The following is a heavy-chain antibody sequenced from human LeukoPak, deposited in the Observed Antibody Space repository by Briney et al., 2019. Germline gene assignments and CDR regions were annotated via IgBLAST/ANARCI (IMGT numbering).Heavy chain of an antibody. CDR1: GFTVSSNE. CDR2: ISGGST. Sequence: GGSLRLSCAASGFTVSSNEMSWVRQAPGKGLEWVSSISGGSTYYADSRKGRFTISRDNSKNTLHLQMNSLRAEDTAVYYCARRAGAYTHPYDYWGQGTLVTVS. V-gene: IGHV3-38-3*01. CDR3: ARRAGAYTHPYDY. D-gene: IGHD3-16*01. J-gene: IGHJ4*02.